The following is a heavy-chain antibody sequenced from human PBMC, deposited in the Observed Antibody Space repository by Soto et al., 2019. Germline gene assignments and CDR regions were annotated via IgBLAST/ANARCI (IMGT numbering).Heavy chain of an antibody. CDR1: GFTFSSYA. V-gene: IGHV3-23*01. Sequence: PGGSPRLSCAASGFTFSSYAMSWVRQAPGKGLEWVSAISGSGGSTYYADSVKGRFTISRDNSKNTLYLQMNSLRAEDTAVYYCVKNFRGSYCFYNWAQGPLLTISS. CDR2: ISGSGGST. CDR3: VKNFRGSYCFYN. D-gene: IGHD1-26*01. J-gene: IGHJ4*02.